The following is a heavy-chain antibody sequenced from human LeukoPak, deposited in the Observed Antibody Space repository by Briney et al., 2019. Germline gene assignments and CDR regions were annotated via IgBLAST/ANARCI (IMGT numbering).Heavy chain of an antibody. CDR1: GFTFDDYA. CDR2: ISWNSGSI. V-gene: IGHV3-9*01. CDR3: AKGMWRTTATNYFDY. Sequence: PGRSLRLSCAASGFTFDDYAMHWVRQAPGKGLEWVSGISWNSGSIGYADSVKGRFTISRDNAKNSLYLQMNSLGAEDTALYYCAKGMWRTTATNYFDYWGQGTLVTVSS. D-gene: IGHD4-11*01. J-gene: IGHJ4*02.